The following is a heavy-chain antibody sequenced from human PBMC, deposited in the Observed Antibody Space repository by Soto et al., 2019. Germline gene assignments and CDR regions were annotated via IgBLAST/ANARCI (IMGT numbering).Heavy chain of an antibody. D-gene: IGHD3-22*01. CDR2: IVVGSGNT. CDR1: GFTFTSSA. J-gene: IGHJ6*02. CDR3: ARDTPPGYYDSSGYYYPTYGMDV. V-gene: IGHV1-58*01. Sequence: SVKVSCKASGFTFTSSAVQWVRQARGQRLEWIGWIVVGSGNTNYAQKFQERVTITRDMSTSTAYMELSSLRSEDTAVYYCARDTPPGYYDSSGYYYPTYGMDVWGQGTTVTVSS.